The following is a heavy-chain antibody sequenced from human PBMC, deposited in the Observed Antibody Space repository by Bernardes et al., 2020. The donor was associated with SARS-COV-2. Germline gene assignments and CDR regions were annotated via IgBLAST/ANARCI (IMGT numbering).Heavy chain of an antibody. D-gene: IGHD2-15*01. V-gene: IGHV3-11*06. Sequence: GGSLRLSCAASGFTFSDYYMTWIRQAPGKGLEWVSYISSRSSHTNYADSVKGRFTISRDNAKNSLYLQMNSLRAEDTAVYYCARDVAIGYFDYWGQGTLVTVSS. CDR3: ARDVAIGYFDY. CDR2: ISSRSSHT. CDR1: GFTFSDYY. J-gene: IGHJ4*02.